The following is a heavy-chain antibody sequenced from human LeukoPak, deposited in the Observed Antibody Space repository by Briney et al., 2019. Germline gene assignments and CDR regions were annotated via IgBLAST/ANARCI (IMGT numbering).Heavy chain of an antibody. V-gene: IGHV4-61*02. CDR1: GGSISSGSYY. J-gene: IGHJ5*02. Sequence: PSETLSLTCTVSGGSISSGSYYWSWIRQPAGKGLEWIGRIYTSGSTNYNPSLKSRVTISVDTSKNQFSLKLSSVTAADTAVYYCARTIWFGELLSFDPWGQGTLVTVSS. CDR3: ARTIWFGELLSFDP. CDR2: IYTSGST. D-gene: IGHD3-10*01.